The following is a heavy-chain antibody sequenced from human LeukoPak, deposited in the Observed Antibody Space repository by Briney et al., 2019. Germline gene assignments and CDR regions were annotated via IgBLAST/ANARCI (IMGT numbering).Heavy chain of an antibody. J-gene: IGHJ6*03. CDR1: GYTFTSYD. V-gene: IGHV1-8*01. Sequence: ASVKVSCKASGYTFTSYDINWVRQATGQGLEWMGWMNPNSGNTGYAQKFQGRVTMTRNTSISTAYMELSSLRSEDTAVYYCARGDGYYDFWSGSYYYYYTDVWGKGTMVTVSS. CDR3: ARGDGYYDFWSGSYYYYYTDV. D-gene: IGHD3-3*01. CDR2: MNPNSGNT.